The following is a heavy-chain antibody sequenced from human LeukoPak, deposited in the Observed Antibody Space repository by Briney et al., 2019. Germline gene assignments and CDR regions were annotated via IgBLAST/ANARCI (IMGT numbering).Heavy chain of an antibody. D-gene: IGHD5-12*01. CDR3: TKDIGIVAHDASDI. Sequence: PSETLSLTCAVSGGSISSSNWWSWVRQPPGKGLEGIGEIYHSGSTNYNPSLKSRVTISVDKSKNQFSLKLSSVTAADTAVYYCTKDIGIVAHDASDIWGQGTMVTVSS. V-gene: IGHV4-4*02. CDR2: IYHSGST. J-gene: IGHJ3*02. CDR1: GGSISSSNW.